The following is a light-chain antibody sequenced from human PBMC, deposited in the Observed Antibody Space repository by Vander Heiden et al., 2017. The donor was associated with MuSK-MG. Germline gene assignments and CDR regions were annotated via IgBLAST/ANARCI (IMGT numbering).Light chain of an antibody. Sequence: DIVMTQSPDSLAVSLGERATINCKSSQSVLYSSNNKNYLAWYQQKPGQPPKLLIYWASTRESGVPDRFSGSGSGTDFTLTISSLQAEDVAVYYCQQDDSTPYTFGQGTTLEIK. CDR3: QQDDSTPYT. CDR2: WAS. J-gene: IGKJ2*01. V-gene: IGKV4-1*01. CDR1: QSVLYSSNNKNY.